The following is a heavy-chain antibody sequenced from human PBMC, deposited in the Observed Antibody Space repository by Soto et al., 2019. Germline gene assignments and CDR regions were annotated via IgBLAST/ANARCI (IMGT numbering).Heavy chain of an antibody. D-gene: IGHD6-6*01. J-gene: IGHJ4*02. V-gene: IGHV1-69*13. CDR1: GGTFSSYA. Sequence: SVKVSCKASGGTFSSYAISWVRQAPGQGLEWMGGIIPIFGTANYAQKFQGRVTITADESTSTAYMELSSLGSEDTAVYYCARTGGSSIAARPTDFDYWGQGTLVTVSS. CDR3: ARTGGSSIAARPTDFDY. CDR2: IIPIFGTA.